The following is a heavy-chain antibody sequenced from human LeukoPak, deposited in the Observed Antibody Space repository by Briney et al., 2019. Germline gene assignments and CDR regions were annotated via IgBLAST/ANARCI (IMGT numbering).Heavy chain of an antibody. V-gene: IGHV3-9*01. CDR1: GFTFDDYA. Sequence: GRSLRLSCAASGFTFDDYAMLWVRQAPGKGLEGVSGISWNSGSIGYTDSVKGRFTISRDNTKSSLYLQMNSLRAEDTGLYYCAKARSYDSSDIADYWGQGTLVTVSS. J-gene: IGHJ4*02. D-gene: IGHD3-22*01. CDR2: ISWNSGSI. CDR3: AKARSYDSSDIADY.